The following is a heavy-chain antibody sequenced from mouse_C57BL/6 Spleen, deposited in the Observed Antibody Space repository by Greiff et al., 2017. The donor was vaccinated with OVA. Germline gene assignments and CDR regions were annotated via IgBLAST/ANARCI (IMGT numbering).Heavy chain of an antibody. CDR2: IWSGGST. J-gene: IGHJ2*01. D-gene: IGHD1-1*01. Sequence: VQLQQSGPGLVQPSQSLSITCTVSGFSLTSYGVHWVRQSPGKGLEWLGVIWSGGSTDYNAAFISRLSISKDNSTSQVFFKMNSLQADDTAIYYCARGLRSEVDYWGQGTTLTVSS. CDR3: ARGLRSEVDY. V-gene: IGHV2-2*01. CDR1: GFSLTSYG.